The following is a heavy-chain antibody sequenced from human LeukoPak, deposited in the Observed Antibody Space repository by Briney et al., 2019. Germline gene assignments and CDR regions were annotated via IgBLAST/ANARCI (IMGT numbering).Heavy chain of an antibody. V-gene: IGHV4-39*01. Sequence: PSETLSLTCTVSGGSISSSSYYWGWFRQSPGSGLAWIGSIYYSGSTYYGPSLKSRVTISVDTSKNPFSLKLSSVTAADTAVYYCARHSSLRSSTTPWGQGTLVTVSS. J-gene: IGHJ5*02. CDR2: IYYSGST. CDR1: GGSISSSSYY. CDR3: ARHSSLRSSTTP. D-gene: IGHD1-26*01.